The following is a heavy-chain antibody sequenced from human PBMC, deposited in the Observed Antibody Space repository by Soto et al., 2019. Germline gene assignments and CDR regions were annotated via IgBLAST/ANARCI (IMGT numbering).Heavy chain of an antibody. V-gene: IGHV1-2*02. CDR3: ARGRTALKRYYYGMDV. CDR2: INPNSGGT. J-gene: IGHJ6*02. D-gene: IGHD5-18*01. CDR1: GYTFTGYY. Sequence: ASVKVSCKASGYTFTGYYMHWVLQAPGQGREGMGWINPNSGGTNYAQKFRGRVTMTRDTSISTAYMELSRLRSDDTAAYYCARGRTALKRYYYGMDVWGQGTTVTVSS.